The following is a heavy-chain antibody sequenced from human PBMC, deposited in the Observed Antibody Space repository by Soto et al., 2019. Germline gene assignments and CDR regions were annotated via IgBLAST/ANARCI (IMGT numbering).Heavy chain of an antibody. V-gene: IGHV1-8*01. Sequence: ASVKVSCKASGYTFTSYDINWVRQATGQGLEWMGWMNPNSGNTGYAQKFQGRVTMTRNTSISTAYMELSSLRSEDTAVYYCARGNTVTKDYYYYYMDVWGKGTTVTVSS. CDR3: ARGNTVTKDYYYYYMDV. CDR2: MNPNSGNT. J-gene: IGHJ6*03. D-gene: IGHD4-17*01. CDR1: GYTFTSYD.